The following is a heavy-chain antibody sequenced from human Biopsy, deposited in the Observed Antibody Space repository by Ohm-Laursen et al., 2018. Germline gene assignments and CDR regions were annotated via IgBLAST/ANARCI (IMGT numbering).Heavy chain of an antibody. J-gene: IGHJ3*01. D-gene: IGHD3-22*01. Sequence: TLSLTCPVSGGSFTGHYWTWIRQPAGKGLEWIGRIYPGGSTNYNPSLKSRVTMSVDTSKKQLSLRLRSVTAADTAMYYCASVVLGPTNDAFDLWGQGTMVVVSS. CDR1: GGSFTGHY. CDR2: IYPGGST. V-gene: IGHV4-4*07. CDR3: ASVVLGPTNDAFDL.